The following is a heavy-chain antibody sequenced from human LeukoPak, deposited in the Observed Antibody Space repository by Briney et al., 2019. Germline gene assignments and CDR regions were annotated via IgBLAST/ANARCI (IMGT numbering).Heavy chain of an antibody. J-gene: IGHJ5*02. V-gene: IGHV4-4*02. CDR1: GGSISSSNW. D-gene: IGHD2-15*01. CDR3: ARRCSGGSCSSGWFDP. Sequence: PSGTLSLTCAVSGGSISSSNWWSWVRQPPGKGLEWIGEIYHSGSTNYNPPLKSRVTISVDKSKNQFSLKLSSVTAADTAVYYCARRCSGGSCSSGWFDPWGQGTLVTVSS. CDR2: IYHSGST.